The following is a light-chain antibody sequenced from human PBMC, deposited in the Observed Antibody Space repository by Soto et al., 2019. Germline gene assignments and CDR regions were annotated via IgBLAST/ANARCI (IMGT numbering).Light chain of an antibody. V-gene: IGKV3-15*01. CDR1: ESVTSS. CDR2: AAS. CDR3: QQYNIWPLWT. Sequence: EIVMTQSPATLSVSPGDRATLSCRASESVTSSLAWYQQKPGQPPRLLIYAASTRATDVPARFSGGGSETEFTLTISSLQSEDFAVYFCQQYNIWPLWTFDQGTKVDI. J-gene: IGKJ1*01.